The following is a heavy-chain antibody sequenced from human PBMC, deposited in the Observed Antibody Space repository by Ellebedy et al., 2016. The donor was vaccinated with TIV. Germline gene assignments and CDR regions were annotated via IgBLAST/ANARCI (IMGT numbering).Heavy chain of an antibody. CDR1: RFTFSIFG. D-gene: IGHD1-1*01. Sequence: GESLKISCAASRFTFSIFGLHWVRQAPGKGLEWVAIISSDGTNKYYADSVRGRFTISRDNSKNTLYLQMDSLRPEDTAIYYCAKDEGGGDLPRPFDHWGQGTLVTVSS. V-gene: IGHV3-30*18. CDR2: ISSDGTNK. CDR3: AKDEGGGDLPRPFDH. J-gene: IGHJ4*02.